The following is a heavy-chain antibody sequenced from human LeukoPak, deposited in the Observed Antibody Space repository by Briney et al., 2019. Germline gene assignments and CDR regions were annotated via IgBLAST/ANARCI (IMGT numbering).Heavy chain of an antibody. D-gene: IGHD1-26*01. CDR1: GFTFNNYW. CDR3: ARWRGGSRDFDY. Sequence: PGGSLRLSCAASGFTFNNYWMNWARQAPGKGLEWVANIKPDGSGKYYADSVKGRFTISRDNAKNSLYLQMNSLRAEDTAVYYCARWRGGSRDFDYWGQGTLVTVSS. CDR2: IKPDGSGK. V-gene: IGHV3-7*05. J-gene: IGHJ4*02.